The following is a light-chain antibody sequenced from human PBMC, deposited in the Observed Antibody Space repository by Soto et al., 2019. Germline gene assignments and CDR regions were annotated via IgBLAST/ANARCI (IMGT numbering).Light chain of an antibody. CDR3: QQYGSSPLT. CDR1: QSVSSSY. CDR2: GAS. V-gene: IGKV3-20*01. J-gene: IGKJ4*01. Sequence: EIVLTQSPGTLSLSPGERATLSCRASQSVSSSYLAWYQQKPGQAPRLLIYGASSRATGIPDRFSASGSGTDFTLTRSRLEPEDFAVYYCQQYGSSPLTFGGGTKVEIK.